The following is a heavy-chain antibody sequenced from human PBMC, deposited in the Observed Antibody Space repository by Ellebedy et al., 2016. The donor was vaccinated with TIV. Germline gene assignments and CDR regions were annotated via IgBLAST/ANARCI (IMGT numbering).Heavy chain of an antibody. CDR1: GYTFTYHF. J-gene: IGHJ4*02. CDR3: AREPSAGKDFDY. Sequence: AASVKVSCKSSGYTFTYHFIHWVRQAPGQGLEWVGIINPSDGSTSHAQKLQGRVTMTRDTATSTVYMEMKSLRSEDTAVYYCAREPSAGKDFDYWGQGTLVTVSS. CDR2: INPSDGST. V-gene: IGHV1-46*04. D-gene: IGHD6-13*01.